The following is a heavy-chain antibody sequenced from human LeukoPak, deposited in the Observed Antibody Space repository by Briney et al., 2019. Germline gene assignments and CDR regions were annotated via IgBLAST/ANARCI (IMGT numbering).Heavy chain of an antibody. CDR2: ISSSSSTI. Sequence: GGSLRLSCAASGFTFSSYSMNWVRQAPGKGLEWVSYISSSSSTIYYADSVKGRFTISRDNAKNSLYLQMNSLRAEDTAVYYCARSSSGSRYWGQGTLVTVSS. CDR3: ARSSSGSRY. D-gene: IGHD6-19*01. CDR1: GFTFSSYS. J-gene: IGHJ4*02. V-gene: IGHV3-48*01.